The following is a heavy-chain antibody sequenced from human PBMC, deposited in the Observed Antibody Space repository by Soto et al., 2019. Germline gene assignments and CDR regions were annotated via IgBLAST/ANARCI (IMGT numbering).Heavy chain of an antibody. CDR1: GFTFTSSA. Sequence: QMQLVQSGPEVKKPGTSVKVSCKASGFTFTSSAVQWVRQARGQRLEWIGWIVVGSGNTNYAQKFQERVTITRDMSTSTAYMELSSLRSEDTAVYYCAAGFGVAGTYYYGMDVWGQGTTVTVSS. CDR2: IVVGSGNT. V-gene: IGHV1-58*01. CDR3: AAGFGVAGTYYYGMDV. D-gene: IGHD6-19*01. J-gene: IGHJ6*02.